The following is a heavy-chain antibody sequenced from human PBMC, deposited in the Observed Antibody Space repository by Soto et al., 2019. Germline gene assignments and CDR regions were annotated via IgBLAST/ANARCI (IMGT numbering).Heavy chain of an antibody. CDR3: ARVGDYDFWSGYYTHWFDP. V-gene: IGHV4-59*13. CDR2: MYYTGST. D-gene: IGHD3-3*01. CDR1: GHPSSSFY. J-gene: IGHJ5*02. Sequence: LSLTCSFPGHPSSSFYWSWIRQCPGEGLECIGYMYYTGSTVYNPSLKSRVTISLDSSKTQFSLKLSSVTAADTAVYYCARVGDYDFWSGYYTHWFDPWGQGTLVTVSS.